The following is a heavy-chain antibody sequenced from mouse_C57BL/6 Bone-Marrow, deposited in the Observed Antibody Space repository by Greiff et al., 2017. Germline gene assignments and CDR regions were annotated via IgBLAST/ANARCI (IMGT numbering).Heavy chain of an antibody. J-gene: IGHJ1*03. Sequence: QVQLQQSGAELARPGASVKLSCKASGYTFTSYGISWVKQRTGQGLEWIGEIYPRSGNTYYKEKFKGKDTLTADKSSSPAYMELRSLTSEDSAVYFCARGDYSNYDGYFYVWGTGTTVTVSS. D-gene: IGHD2-5*01. CDR1: GYTFTSYG. V-gene: IGHV1-81*01. CDR3: ARGDYSNYDGYFYV. CDR2: IYPRSGNT.